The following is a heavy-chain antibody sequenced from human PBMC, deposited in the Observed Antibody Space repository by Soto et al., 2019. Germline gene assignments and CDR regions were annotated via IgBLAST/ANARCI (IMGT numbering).Heavy chain of an antibody. Sequence: EVQLLESGGGLVQPGGSLRLSCAASGFTFSAYAMSWVRQAPGKGLEWVSAISSSGSSTSYADSVKGRFTIPRDNSKNTLYLQMNSLRAADTAVYFCAKNRGGWFGELGFWGQGTLVTVSS. J-gene: IGHJ4*02. CDR3: AKNRGGWFGELGF. D-gene: IGHD3-10*01. V-gene: IGHV3-23*01. CDR2: ISSSGSST. CDR1: GFTFSAYA.